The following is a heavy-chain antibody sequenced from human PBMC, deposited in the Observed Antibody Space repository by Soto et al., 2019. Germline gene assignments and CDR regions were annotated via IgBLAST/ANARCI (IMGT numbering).Heavy chain of an antibody. V-gene: IGHV4-30-2*01. D-gene: IGHD5-12*01. Sequence: KTSETLSLTCAVSGDSISSGGYYWSWIRQPPGKGLEWIGYIYHNGGTYYNPSLKSRVTISVDRSKNQFSLKLSSVAAADTAVYYCARLDGYNSFDYWGQGTLVTVSS. J-gene: IGHJ4*02. CDR1: GDSISSGGYY. CDR2: IYHNGGT. CDR3: ARLDGYNSFDY.